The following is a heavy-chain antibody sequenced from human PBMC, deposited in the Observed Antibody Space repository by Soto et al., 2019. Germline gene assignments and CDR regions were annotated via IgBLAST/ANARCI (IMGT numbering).Heavy chain of an antibody. Sequence: YGPTRVSPTPTLALTCRFSGFSLITSGVGVGWISKPPEKAPEWLALIFWDDDKRYSPSLKSRLTITKDTSKNQVVLTLTNMDPVDTATYYCARILTGTGGHFDYWGQGTMVTVSS. CDR3: ARILTGTGGHFDY. J-gene: IGHJ4*02. D-gene: IGHD2-8*02. V-gene: IGHV2-5*02. CDR1: GFSLITSGVG. CDR2: IFWDDDK.